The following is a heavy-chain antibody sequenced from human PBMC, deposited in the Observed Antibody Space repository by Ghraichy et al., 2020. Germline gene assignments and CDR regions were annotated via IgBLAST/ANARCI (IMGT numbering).Heavy chain of an antibody. Sequence: GGSLRLSCAASGFTFSSYGMYWVRQAPGKGLEWVAVIWYDGSNKYYADSVKGRFTISRDNSKNTLYLQMNSLRAEDTAVYYCARDPARYYDYIWGSYRHFDYWGQGTLVTVSS. V-gene: IGHV3-33*01. D-gene: IGHD3-16*02. J-gene: IGHJ4*02. CDR1: GFTFSSYG. CDR3: ARDPARYYDYIWGSYRHFDY. CDR2: IWYDGSNK.